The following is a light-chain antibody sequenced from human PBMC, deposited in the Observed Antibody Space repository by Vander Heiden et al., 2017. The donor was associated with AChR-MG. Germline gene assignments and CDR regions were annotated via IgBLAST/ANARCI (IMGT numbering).Light chain of an antibody. V-gene: IGLV6-57*02. CDR3: QSFDASNQVV. CDR2: DND. J-gene: IGLJ2*01. CDR1: SGTFATKC. Sequence: SMLSQRHSVSESPRTTVTNSCTVGSGTFATKCVQWYQQRQGNAPPTVIFDNDRRPSGVPDRFSGAIDRCSGSASRTISGLKTEDEADYYGQSFDASNQVVVGGGTKVTVL.